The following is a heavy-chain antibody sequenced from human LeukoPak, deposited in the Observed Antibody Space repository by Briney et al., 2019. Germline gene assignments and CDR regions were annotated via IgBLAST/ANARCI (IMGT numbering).Heavy chain of an antibody. V-gene: IGHV3-23*01. CDR1: GFTLSSYG. J-gene: IGHJ4*02. Sequence: PGGSLRLSCAASGFTLSSYGMAWVRQAPGKGLEWVSAISPSDGNTFYADSVKGRFTISRDNSKNTSSLQMNSLRAEDTALYYCAKDSSVPYGITEWGQGTLVTVSS. CDR2: ISPSDGNT. D-gene: IGHD4-17*01. CDR3: AKDSSVPYGITE.